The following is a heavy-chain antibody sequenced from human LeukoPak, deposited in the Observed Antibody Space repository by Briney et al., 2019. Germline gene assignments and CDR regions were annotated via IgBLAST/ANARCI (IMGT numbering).Heavy chain of an antibody. V-gene: IGHV3-7*02. D-gene: IGHD5-12*01. CDR1: GFTFSSYW. CDR2: IKQDGSER. CDR3: AKTYSRESGYDFFFHY. Sequence: GGSLRLSCAASGFTFSSYWMSWARQAPGKGLEWVANIKQDGSERYYVDSVKGRFTISRDNSRNTVYLQMNSLRVEDTAVYYCAKTYSRESGYDFFFHYWGQGTRVTVSS. J-gene: IGHJ4*02.